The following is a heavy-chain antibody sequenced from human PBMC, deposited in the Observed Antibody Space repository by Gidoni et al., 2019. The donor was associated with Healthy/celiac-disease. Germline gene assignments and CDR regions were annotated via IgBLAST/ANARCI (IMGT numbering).Heavy chain of an antibody. CDR1: GFTCSSYA. D-gene: IGHD1-26*01. CDR3: AKVTYSGSPSDY. J-gene: IGHJ4*02. CDR2: ISGSGGST. Sequence: EVQLLEPGGGLVQPGGSLRLSCAASGFTCSSYAMSWVRQAPGKGLEWVSAISGSGGSTYYADSVKGRFTISRDNSKNTLYLQMNSLRAEDTAVYYCAKVTYSGSPSDYWGQGTLVTVSS. V-gene: IGHV3-23*01.